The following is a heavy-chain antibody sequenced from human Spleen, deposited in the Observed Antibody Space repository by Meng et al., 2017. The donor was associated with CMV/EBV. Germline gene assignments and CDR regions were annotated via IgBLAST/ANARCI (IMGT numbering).Heavy chain of an antibody. CDR1: GYIFTSYS. V-gene: IGHV1-46*01. Sequence: CKASGYIFTSYSIHWVRQAPGQGLEWMGIINPSGGSTTYSRNFQGRLTVTTDTSTSTVYMDLDSLRSQDTAVYYCARTRSMVPPHFRHWGQGTLVTVSS. CDR3: ARTRSMVPPHFRH. D-gene: IGHD2/OR15-2a*01. J-gene: IGHJ1*01. CDR2: INPSGGST.